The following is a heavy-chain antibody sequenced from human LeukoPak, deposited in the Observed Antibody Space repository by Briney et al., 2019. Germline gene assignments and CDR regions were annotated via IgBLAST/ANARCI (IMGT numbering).Heavy chain of an antibody. V-gene: IGHV1-69*13. D-gene: IGHD1-26*01. CDR1: GGTFSSYA. J-gene: IGHJ6*02. CDR3: ARARGSYYYYYGMDV. CDR2: IIPIFGTA. Sequence: ASVKVSCKASGGTFSSYAISWVRQAPGQGLEWMGGIIPIFGTANYAQKFQGRVTITADESTSTAYMEPSSLRSEDTAVYYCARARGSYYYYYGMDVWGQGTTVTVSS.